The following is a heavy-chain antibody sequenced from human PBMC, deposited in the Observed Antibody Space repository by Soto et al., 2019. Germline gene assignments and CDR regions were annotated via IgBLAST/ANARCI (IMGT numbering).Heavy chain of an antibody. D-gene: IGHD3-16*02. Sequence: QVQLVQSGAEVKKPGASVKVSCKASGYTFTSYDINWVRQATGQGLEWMGWMNPNSGNTGYAQKFQGRVTMTRNTSISTAYMGLSSLRSEDTAVYYCATSTTGQIYVWGSYRYTGGIDYWGQGTLVTVSS. CDR3: ATSTTGQIYVWGSYRYTGGIDY. CDR2: MNPNSGNT. V-gene: IGHV1-8*01. J-gene: IGHJ4*02. CDR1: GYTFTSYD.